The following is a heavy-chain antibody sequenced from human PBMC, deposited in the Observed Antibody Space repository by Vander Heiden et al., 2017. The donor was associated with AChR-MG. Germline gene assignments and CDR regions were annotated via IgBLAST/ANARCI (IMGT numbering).Heavy chain of an antibody. CDR3: ARIPQWLDAFDI. J-gene: IGHJ3*02. V-gene: IGHV2-70*04. D-gene: IGHD6-19*01. CDR2: IDWDDDK. CDR1: GFSLSTSGMR. Sequence: QVTLKESGPALVKPTQTLTLTCTFSGFSLSTSGMRVSWIRQPPGKALEWLARIDWDDDKFYSTSLKTRLTISKDTSKNQVVLTMTNMDPVDTATYYCARIPQWLDAFDIWGQGTMVTVSS.